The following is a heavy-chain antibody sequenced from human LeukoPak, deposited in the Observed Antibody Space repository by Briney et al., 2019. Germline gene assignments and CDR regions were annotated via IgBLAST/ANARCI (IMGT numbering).Heavy chain of an antibody. CDR2: IYHSGST. J-gene: IGHJ2*01. Sequence: TSETLSLXCAVSGYSISSGYYWGWIRQPPGKGLEWIGSIYHSGSTYYNPSLKSRVTISVDTSKNQFSLKLSSVTAADTAVYYCARWAAAAGTRRYFDLWGRGTLVTVSS. CDR3: ARWAAAAGTRRYFDL. D-gene: IGHD6-13*01. V-gene: IGHV4-38-2*01. CDR1: GYSISSGYY.